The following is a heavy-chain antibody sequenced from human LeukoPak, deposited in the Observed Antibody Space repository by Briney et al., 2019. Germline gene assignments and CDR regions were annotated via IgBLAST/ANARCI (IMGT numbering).Heavy chain of an antibody. CDR3: ARITVTRIDAFDI. CDR2: ISWNSGSI. D-gene: IGHD4-17*01. CDR1: GFTFDDYA. V-gene: IGHV3-9*01. J-gene: IGHJ3*02. Sequence: GGSLRLSCAASGFTFDDYAMHWVRQAPGKGLEWVSGISWNSGSIGYADSVKGRFTISRDNAKNSLYLQMNSLRAEDTALYCCARITVTRIDAFDIWGQGTMVTVSS.